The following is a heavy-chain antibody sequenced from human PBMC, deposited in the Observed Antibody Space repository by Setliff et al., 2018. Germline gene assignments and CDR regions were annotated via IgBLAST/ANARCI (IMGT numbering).Heavy chain of an antibody. Sequence: ASVKVSCKASGYTFNNYFLHWVRQAPGQGLEWMGRFHPYSGHTNYAQKFQGRVTMTRDTSISTAYMDLSSLRSDDTAVYYCAVRYSSNREWFDPWGQGTLVTVSS. J-gene: IGHJ5*02. CDR3: AVRYSSNREWFDP. D-gene: IGHD3-16*02. CDR2: FHPYSGHT. CDR1: GYTFNNYF. V-gene: IGHV1-2*06.